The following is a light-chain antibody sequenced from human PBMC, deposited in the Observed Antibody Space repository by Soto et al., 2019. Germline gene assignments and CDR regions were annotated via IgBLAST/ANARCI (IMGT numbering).Light chain of an antibody. CDR2: DVS. Sequence: EIGMKQSPGTLSVYTGERATLSCRAGQGVTTNFAWYQQKSGQSPRLLIYDVSIRATGVPARFSGTGSETDFTLTISGLQSEDSAVYFCQQYNNWPFSFCQGRRLEI. V-gene: IGKV3-15*01. CDR1: QGVTTN. CDR3: QQYNNWPFS. J-gene: IGKJ5*01.